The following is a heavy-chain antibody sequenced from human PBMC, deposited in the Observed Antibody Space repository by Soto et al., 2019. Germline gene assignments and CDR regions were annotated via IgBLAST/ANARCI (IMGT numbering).Heavy chain of an antibody. J-gene: IGHJ4*02. D-gene: IGHD3-10*01. V-gene: IGHV3-23*01. Sequence: EVQLLESGGGLVQPGGSLRLSCAASGFTFNNYAMTWVRQAPGTVLEWVSAISGGGDTTSYADSVKGRFTVSRDGSKNTLYLQRSSLRAEETALYYRAKGRGGSGSLTPRVDVWGQGTLVTVSS. CDR1: GFTFNNYA. CDR3: AKGRGGSGSLTPRVDV. CDR2: ISGGGDTT.